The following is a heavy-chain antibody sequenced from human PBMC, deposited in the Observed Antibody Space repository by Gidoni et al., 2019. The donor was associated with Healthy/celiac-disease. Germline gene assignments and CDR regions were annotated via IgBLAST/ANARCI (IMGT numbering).Heavy chain of an antibody. Sequence: QLQLQESGPGLVKPSETLFLTCTVSGGSISSSSYYWGWIRQPPGKGLEWIGSIYYSGSTYYNPSLKSRVTISVDTSKNQFSLKLSSVTAADTAVYYCARRPMITFGGVIVPRYYFDYWGQGTLVTVSS. CDR1: GGSISSSSYY. D-gene: IGHD3-16*02. J-gene: IGHJ4*02. V-gene: IGHV4-39*01. CDR2: IYYSGST. CDR3: ARRPMITFGGVIVPRYYFDY.